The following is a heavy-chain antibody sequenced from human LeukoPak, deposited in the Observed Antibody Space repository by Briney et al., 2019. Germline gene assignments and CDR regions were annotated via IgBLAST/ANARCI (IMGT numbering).Heavy chain of an antibody. D-gene: IGHD3-10*01. CDR1: RFTFSGSA. Sequence: GGSLRLSCAASRFTFSGSAMHWVRQASGKGLEWVGRIRSKANSYATAYAASVKGRFTISRDDSKNTAYLQMNSLKTEDTAVYYCTRYGSAGYGMDVWGQGTTVTVSS. J-gene: IGHJ6*02. CDR2: IRSKANSYAT. V-gene: IGHV3-73*01. CDR3: TRYGSAGYGMDV.